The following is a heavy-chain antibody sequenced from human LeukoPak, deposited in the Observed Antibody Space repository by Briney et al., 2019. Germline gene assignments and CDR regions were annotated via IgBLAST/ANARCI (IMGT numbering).Heavy chain of an antibody. V-gene: IGHV4-39*01. J-gene: IGHJ1*01. Sequence: SETLSLTCTVSGGSISSSSYYWGWIRQPRGKGVEWIESIYDSGSTYKNPSLKSRVTISVDTSKNQFSLKLSSVTAADTAVYYCARIDAYYDFWSGYSAEYFQHWGQGTLVTVSS. CDR3: ARIDAYYDFWSGYSAEYFQH. CDR1: GGSISSSSYY. CDR2: IYDSGST. D-gene: IGHD3-3*01.